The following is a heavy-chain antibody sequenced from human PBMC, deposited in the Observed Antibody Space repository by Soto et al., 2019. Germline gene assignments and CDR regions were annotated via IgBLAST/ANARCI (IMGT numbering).Heavy chain of an antibody. Sequence: ASVKVSCKASGFTFTSYAMHWVRQAPGQRLEWMGWIHAGNGNTKYSQKFQGRVTITRDTSATTAYLELSSLRSEDTAVYYCARDISPYCSGGSCYNRGYFDYWGQGTLVTVSS. J-gene: IGHJ4*02. D-gene: IGHD2-15*01. V-gene: IGHV1-3*01. CDR2: IHAGNGNT. CDR1: GFTFTSYA. CDR3: ARDISPYCSGGSCYNRGYFDY.